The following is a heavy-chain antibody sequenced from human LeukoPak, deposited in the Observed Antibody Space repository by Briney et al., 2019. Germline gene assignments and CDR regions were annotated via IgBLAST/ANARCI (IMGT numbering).Heavy chain of an antibody. D-gene: IGHD6-6*01. Sequence: SETLSLTCAVYGGSFSDYYWSWIRQPPGKGLEWIGEINHSGSTNYNPSLKSRVTISVDTSKNQFSLKLSSVTAADTAVYYCARLSIAGGVDYWGQGTLVTVSS. CDR2: INHSGST. J-gene: IGHJ4*02. CDR1: GGSFSDYY. V-gene: IGHV4-34*01. CDR3: ARLSIAGGVDY.